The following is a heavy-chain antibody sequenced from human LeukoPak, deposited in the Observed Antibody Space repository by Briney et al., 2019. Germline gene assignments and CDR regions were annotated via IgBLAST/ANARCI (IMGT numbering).Heavy chain of an antibody. V-gene: IGHV3-23*01. CDR2: ISGSGGST. D-gene: IGHD2-15*01. CDR1: GFTFSSYA. Sequence: GGSLRLSCAASGFTFSSYAMSWVRQAPGKGLEWVSAISGSGGSTYYADSVKGRFTISRDNSKNTLYLQMNSLRAKDTAVYYCAKWSGIVVVVAAEYFQHWGQGTLVTVSS. J-gene: IGHJ1*01. CDR3: AKWSGIVVVVAAEYFQH.